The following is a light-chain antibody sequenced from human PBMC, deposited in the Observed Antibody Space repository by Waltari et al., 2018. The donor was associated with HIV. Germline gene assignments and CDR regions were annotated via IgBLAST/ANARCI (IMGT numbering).Light chain of an antibody. J-gene: IGLJ3*02. CDR1: VLATNY. CDR3: YSAADNMGV. CDR2: KDN. V-gene: IGLV3-27*01. Sequence: SYELTQPSSMSVSPGQTARITCSGDVLATNYARWFQQKPGQAPVLLIYKDNERPSGIPARFSGSSSGTTVTLTISGAQVDDEADYYCYSAADNMGVFGGGTKLTVL.